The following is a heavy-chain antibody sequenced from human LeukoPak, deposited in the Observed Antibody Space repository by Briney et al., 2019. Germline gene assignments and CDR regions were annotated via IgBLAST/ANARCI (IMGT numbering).Heavy chain of an antibody. CDR1: GGSFSGYY. Sequence: SETLSLTCAVYGGSFSGYYWSWIRQPPGKGLEWIGEINHSGSTNYNPSLKSRVTISVDTSKNQFSLKPSSVTAADTAVYYCARGGRYSSGWYWWNWGQGTLVTVSS. J-gene: IGHJ4*02. D-gene: IGHD6-19*01. CDR2: INHSGST. V-gene: IGHV4-34*01. CDR3: ARGGRYSSGWYWWN.